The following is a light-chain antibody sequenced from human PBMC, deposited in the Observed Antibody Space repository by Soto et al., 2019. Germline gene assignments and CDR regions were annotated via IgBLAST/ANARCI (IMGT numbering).Light chain of an antibody. CDR1: HNIYSW. Sequence: DIQMTQSPSTLSASVGDRVTITGRASHNIYSWLAWYQKKTGKAPRLLIHDASSLESGVPARFSGIMSGPEFNLTINRLQSEDCAIYEGQPYNNWPLTFCGGTKVDIK. J-gene: IGKJ4*01. CDR3: QPYNNWPLT. CDR2: DAS. V-gene: IGKV1-5*01.